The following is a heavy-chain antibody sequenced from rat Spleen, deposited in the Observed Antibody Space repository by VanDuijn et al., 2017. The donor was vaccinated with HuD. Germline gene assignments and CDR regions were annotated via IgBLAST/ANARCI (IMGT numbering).Heavy chain of an antibody. J-gene: IGHJ2*01. D-gene: IGHD2-1*01. V-gene: IGHV5-17*01. CDR3: ARDTNYFDY. CDR2: IAHIGGST. Sequence: EVQLVESGGGLVQPGRSLKLSCAASGFTFSDYYMAWVRQAPTKGLEWVATIAHIGGSTYYPDSVKGRFTISRDNAKSTLYLQMNSLRSEDTATYYCARDTNYFDYWGHGVMVTVSS. CDR1: GFTFSDYY.